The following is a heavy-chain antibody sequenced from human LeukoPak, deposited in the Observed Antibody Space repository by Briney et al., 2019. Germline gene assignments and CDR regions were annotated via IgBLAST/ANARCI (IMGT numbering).Heavy chain of an antibody. J-gene: IGHJ4*02. V-gene: IGHV1-46*01. CDR3: AKDQGYSYGYVSY. CDR2: INPSGGTT. CDR1: GYTFTTFF. Sequence: ASVKVSCKASGYTFTTFFMHWVRQAPGQGLEWMGIINPSGGTTTYAQKFQGRVSLTRDMSTSTVYMELSSLTSEDTAVYYCAKDQGYSYGYVSYWGQGTLVTVSS. D-gene: IGHD5-18*01.